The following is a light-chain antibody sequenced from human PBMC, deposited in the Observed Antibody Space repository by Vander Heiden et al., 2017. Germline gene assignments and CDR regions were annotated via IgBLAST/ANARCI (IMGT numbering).Light chain of an antibody. CDR2: QDI. V-gene: IGLV3-1*01. CDR1: GLGSKY. CDR3: QAWDSTMVA. Sequence: SYELTQPPSISVSPGETATIPCSGDGLGSKYACWYQQKPGQSPLLLIYQDIRRPSGIPERFSGSTSGDTATLTISGTQAMDEGDYYCQAWDSTMVAFGGGTKLSVL. J-gene: IGLJ2*01.